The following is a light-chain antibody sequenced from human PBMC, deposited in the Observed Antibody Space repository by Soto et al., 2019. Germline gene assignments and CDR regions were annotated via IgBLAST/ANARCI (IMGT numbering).Light chain of an antibody. CDR3: SSYAGINNFGV. CDR2: EVN. J-gene: IGLJ1*01. Sequence: QSALTQPPSASGSPGQSVTISCTGTSSDVGGYKYVSWYQQHPGKAPKLMIFEVNKRPSGVPDRFSGSKSGNTASLTVSGLQAEDEADYYCSSYAGINNFGVSGPGTKLTVL. CDR1: SSDVGGYKY. V-gene: IGLV2-8*01.